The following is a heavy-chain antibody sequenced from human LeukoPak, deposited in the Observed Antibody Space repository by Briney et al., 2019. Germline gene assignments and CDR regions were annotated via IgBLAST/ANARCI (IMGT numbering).Heavy chain of an antibody. V-gene: IGHV1-2*04. Sequence: ASVKVSCKASGYTFTGYYMHWVRQSPGQGLEWMGWINPNSGGTNYAQKFQGWVTMTRDTSISTAYMELSRLRSDDTAVYYCARVGYDYVWGSLDYFDYWGQGTLVTVSS. CDR3: ARVGYDYVWGSLDYFDY. J-gene: IGHJ4*02. CDR2: INPNSGGT. D-gene: IGHD3-16*01. CDR1: GYTFTGYY.